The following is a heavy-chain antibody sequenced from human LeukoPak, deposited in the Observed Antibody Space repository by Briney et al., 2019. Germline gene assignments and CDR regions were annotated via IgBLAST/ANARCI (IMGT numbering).Heavy chain of an antibody. CDR1: AYSISSGYY. D-gene: IGHD1-7*01. CDR3: ARDPPAGTSPY. J-gene: IGHJ4*02. Sequence: SETLSLTCTVSAYSISSGYYWGWIRQPPGKGLEWIGNIYHSGSTYYNPSLKSRVTISVDTSKNQFSLKLRSVTAADTAVYYCARDPPAGTSPYWGQGTLVTVSS. V-gene: IGHV4-38-2*02. CDR2: IYHSGST.